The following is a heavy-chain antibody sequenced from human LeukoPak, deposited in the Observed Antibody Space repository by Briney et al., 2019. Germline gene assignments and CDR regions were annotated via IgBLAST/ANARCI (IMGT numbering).Heavy chain of an antibody. CDR3: ARGPSASRIAATFYFDY. CDR1: GFTFSTYA. D-gene: IGHD6-13*01. V-gene: IGHV4-34*01. CDR2: INHSGST. Sequence: GSLRLSCAASGFTFSTYAMTWVRQPPGKGLEWIGEINHSGSTNYNPSLKSRVTISVDTSKNQFSLKLSSVTAADTAVYYCARGPSASRIAATFYFDYWGQGTLVTVSS. J-gene: IGHJ4*02.